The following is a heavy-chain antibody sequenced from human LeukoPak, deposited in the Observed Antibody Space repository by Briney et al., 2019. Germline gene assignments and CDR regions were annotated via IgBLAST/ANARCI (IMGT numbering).Heavy chain of an antibody. J-gene: IGHJ3*02. D-gene: IGHD6-19*01. CDR3: ARGAVAGPTGDAFDI. V-gene: IGHV1-2*02. CDR1: GYTFTGYY. Sequence: TSVKVSCKASGYTFTGYYTHWVRQAPGQGLEWMGWINPNSGGTNYAQKFQGRVTMTRDTSISTAYMELSRLRSDDTAVYYCARGAVAGPTGDAFDIWGQGTMVTVSS. CDR2: INPNSGGT.